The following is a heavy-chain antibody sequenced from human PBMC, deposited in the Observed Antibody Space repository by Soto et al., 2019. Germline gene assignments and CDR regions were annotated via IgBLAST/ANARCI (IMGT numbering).Heavy chain of an antibody. D-gene: IGHD1-26*01. CDR2: IIPIFGTA. Sequence: GASVKVSCKASGGTFSSHAISWVRQAPGQGLEWMGGIIPIFGTANYAQKFQGRVTITADESTSTAYMELSSLRSEDTAVYYCARHGGSPTRVGAFDIWGQGTMVTVSS. V-gene: IGHV1-69*13. CDR3: ARHGGSPTRVGAFDI. J-gene: IGHJ3*02. CDR1: GGTFSSHA.